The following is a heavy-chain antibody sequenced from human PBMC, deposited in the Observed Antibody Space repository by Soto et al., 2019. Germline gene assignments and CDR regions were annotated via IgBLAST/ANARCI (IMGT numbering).Heavy chain of an antibody. D-gene: IGHD2-15*01. CDR2: IIPIFGTA. CDR3: ARDDTLYSYYYYGMDV. V-gene: IGHV1-69*13. Sequence: SVKVSCKASGGTFSSYAISWVRQAPGQGLEWMGGIIPIFGTANYAQKFQGRVTITADESTSTAYMELSSLRSEDTAVYYCARDDTLYSYYYYGMDVWGQRTTVTVSS. CDR1: GGTFSSYA. J-gene: IGHJ6*02.